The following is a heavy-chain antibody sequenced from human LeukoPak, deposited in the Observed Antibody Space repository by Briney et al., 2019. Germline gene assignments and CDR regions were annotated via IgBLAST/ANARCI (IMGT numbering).Heavy chain of an antibody. CDR1: GFTFSSYG. J-gene: IGHJ2*01. V-gene: IGHV3-30*02. Sequence: PGGSLRLSCAASGFTFSSYGMSWVRQAPGKGLEWVAFIRYDGNYQSYPDSVRGRFTISRDNSKNTLYLQVSSLRPEDTAIYYCAKDGTDYGRNSYDWFFDLWGRGTLVTVSS. D-gene: IGHD4-23*01. CDR3: AKDGTDYGRNSYDWFFDL. CDR2: IRYDGNYQ.